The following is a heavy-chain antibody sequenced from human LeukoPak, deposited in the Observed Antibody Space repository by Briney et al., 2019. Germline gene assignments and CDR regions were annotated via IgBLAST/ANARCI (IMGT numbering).Heavy chain of an antibody. CDR3: ARSAHSSSWYLDAFDI. J-gene: IGHJ3*02. CDR2: IYYSGST. CDR1: GGSISSSSYY. V-gene: IGHV4-39*01. Sequence: SETLSLTCTVSGGSISSSSYYWGWIRQPPGKGLEWIGSIYYSGSTYYNPSLKSRVTISVGTSKNQFSLKLSSVTAADTAVYYCARSAHSSSWYLDAFDIWGQGTMVTVSS. D-gene: IGHD6-13*01.